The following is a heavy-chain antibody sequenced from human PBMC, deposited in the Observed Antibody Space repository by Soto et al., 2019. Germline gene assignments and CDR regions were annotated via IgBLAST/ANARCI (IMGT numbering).Heavy chain of an antibody. J-gene: IGHJ6*02. Sequence: SETLSLTCTFSGVSISSYYWSCIRHPPGKGLEWIGYIYYSGSTNYNPSLKSRVTISVDTSKNQFSLKLSSVTAADTAVYYCAREGAPKNYYYYYGMEVWGQGTTVTVSS. CDR1: GVSISSYY. CDR3: AREGAPKNYYYYYGMEV. CDR2: IYYSGST. V-gene: IGHV4-59*01.